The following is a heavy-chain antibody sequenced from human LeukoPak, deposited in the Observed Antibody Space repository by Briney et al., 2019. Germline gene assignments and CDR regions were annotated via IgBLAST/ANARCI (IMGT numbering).Heavy chain of an antibody. CDR1: GFTFSSYA. J-gene: IGHJ4*02. CDR2: VKYDGSEK. CDR3: ARSSMVRGLDY. V-gene: IGHV3-7*04. D-gene: IGHD3-10*01. Sequence: PGCALRLSCAASGFTFSSYAMSGVRQAPGKGLEGVASVKYDGSEKYYVDSVKGRCTISSDNANNSLYLQMNSLRAEETAVYYCARSSMVRGLDYWGQGTLVSVSS.